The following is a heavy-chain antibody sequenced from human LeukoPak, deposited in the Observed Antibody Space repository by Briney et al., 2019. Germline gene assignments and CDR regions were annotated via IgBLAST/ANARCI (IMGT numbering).Heavy chain of an antibody. Sequence: GGSLRLSCAASGFTVSSNYMSWVRQAPGKGLEWVAVIPYDGSNKYYADSVKGRFTISRDNSKNTLYLQMNSLRAEDTAVYYCARAPTAAPQMYYFDYWGQGTLVTVSS. D-gene: IGHD6-13*01. CDR3: ARAPTAAPQMYYFDY. CDR1: GFTVSSNY. CDR2: IPYDGSNK. J-gene: IGHJ4*02. V-gene: IGHV3-30-3*01.